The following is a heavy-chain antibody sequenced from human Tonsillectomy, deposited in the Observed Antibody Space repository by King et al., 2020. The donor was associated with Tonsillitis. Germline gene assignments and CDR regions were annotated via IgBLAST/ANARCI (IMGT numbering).Heavy chain of an antibody. CDR1: GFTFSTYG. J-gene: IGHJ4*02. Sequence: QLVQSGGGVVQPGRSLRLSCAASGFTFSTYGMHWVRQAPGKGLEWVAVIWDAGSNEYYADSVKGRFTISRDNSKNTLYLQMNSLRAEDTAVYYCAGDEGVAALGFWGQGTLVTVSS. CDR3: AGDEGVAALGF. D-gene: IGHD6-13*01. CDR2: IWDAGSNE. V-gene: IGHV3-33*08.